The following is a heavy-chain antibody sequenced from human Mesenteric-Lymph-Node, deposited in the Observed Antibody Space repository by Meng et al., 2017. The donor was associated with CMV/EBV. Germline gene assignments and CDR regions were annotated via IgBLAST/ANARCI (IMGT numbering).Heavy chain of an antibody. CDR3: AREGVSN. CDR2: ISSSSTYI. J-gene: IGHJ4*02. V-gene: IGHV3-21*04. Sequence: GESLKISCAASGFTFSPYTMNWVRQAPGKGLEWVSWISSSSTYIYYRESVKGRFTISRDNAKNSLYLQMNSLRAEDTAVYYCAREGVSNWGQGTLVTVSS. CDR1: GFTFSPYT.